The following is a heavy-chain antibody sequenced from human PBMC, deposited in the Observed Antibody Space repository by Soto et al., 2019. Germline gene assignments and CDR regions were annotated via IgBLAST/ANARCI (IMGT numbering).Heavy chain of an antibody. J-gene: IGHJ4*02. V-gene: IGHV1-46*03. D-gene: IGHD2-2*01. CDR2: INPSGGST. CDR1: GYTFTSYY. CDR3: ARVGCSSTSCYYYFDY. Sequence: ASVKVSCKASGYTFTSYYMHWVRQAPGQGLEWMGIINPSGGSTSYAQKFQGRVTMTRDTSTSTVYMELSSLRSEDTAVYYCARVGCSSTSCYYYFDYWGQGTLVTVSS.